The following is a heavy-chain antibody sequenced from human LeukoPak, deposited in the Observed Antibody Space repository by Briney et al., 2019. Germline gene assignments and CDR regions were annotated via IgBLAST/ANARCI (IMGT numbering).Heavy chain of an antibody. CDR2: IYHSGST. V-gene: IGHV4-38-2*02. CDR3: ARVSPNTVTTLQYFDY. CDR1: GDSISSGYY. D-gene: IGHD4-17*01. Sequence: SETLSLTYTVSGDSISSGYYWGWIRQPPGKGLEWIGNIYHSGSTYYNPSLKSRVTISVDTSKNQFSLKLSSVTAADTAVYYCARVSPNTVTTLQYFDYWGQGTLVTVSS. J-gene: IGHJ4*02.